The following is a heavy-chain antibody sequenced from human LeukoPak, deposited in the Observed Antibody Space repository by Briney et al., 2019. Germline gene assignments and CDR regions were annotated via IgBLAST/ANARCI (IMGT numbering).Heavy chain of an antibody. CDR1: GFTXSDYY. CDR3: ARGGIVGATAAIFDY. D-gene: IGHD1-26*01. J-gene: IGHJ4*02. V-gene: IGHV3-11*04. CDR2: ISSSGSTI. Sequence: XXXSXXASGFTXSDYYMSWIRQAPGKGLEWVSYISSSGSTIYYADSVKGRFTISRDNAKNSLYLQMNSLRAEDTAVYYCARGGIVGATAAIFDYWGQGTLVTVSS.